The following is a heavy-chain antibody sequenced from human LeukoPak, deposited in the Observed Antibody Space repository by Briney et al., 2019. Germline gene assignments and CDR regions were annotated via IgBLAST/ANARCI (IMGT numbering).Heavy chain of an antibody. Sequence: GGSLRLSCAASGFTFSSYSMNWVRQAPGKGLEWVSSISSSSSYIYYADSVKCRFTISRDNAKNSLYLQMNSLRAEDTAVYYCARARYSYGTVDYWGQGTLVTVSS. V-gene: IGHV3-21*01. D-gene: IGHD5-18*01. J-gene: IGHJ4*02. CDR1: GFTFSSYS. CDR3: ARARYSYGTVDY. CDR2: ISSSSSYI.